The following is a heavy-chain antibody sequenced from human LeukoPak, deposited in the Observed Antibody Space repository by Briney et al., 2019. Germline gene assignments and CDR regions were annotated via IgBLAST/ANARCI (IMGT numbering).Heavy chain of an antibody. CDR3: AREVSTLYYDSSGYFDY. V-gene: IGHV4-34*01. J-gene: IGHJ4*02. CDR2: INHSGST. Sequence: PSETLSLTCTVSGGSISSYYWSWIRQPPGKGLEWIGEINHSGSTNYNPSLKSRVTISVDTSKNQFSLKLSSVTAADTAVYYCAREVSTLYYDSSGYFDYWGQGTLVTVSS. D-gene: IGHD3-22*01. CDR1: GGSISSYY.